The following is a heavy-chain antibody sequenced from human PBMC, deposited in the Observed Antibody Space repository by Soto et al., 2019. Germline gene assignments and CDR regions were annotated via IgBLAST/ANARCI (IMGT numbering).Heavy chain of an antibody. CDR2: ISDDGSNT. D-gene: IGHD3-3*01. V-gene: IGHV3-30-3*01. Sequence: QVQLVESGGGVVQHGRSLRLSGAASGFTFSRHTMHWVRQAPGKGLEWVAAISDDGSNTYYADSVKGRFTISRDNSKKTLYLQMNSLSSEDTAVNHCAREVYSEFSSILTKHPYYFDDWGQATLLTVSS. CDR3: AREVYSEFSSILTKHPYYFDD. CDR1: GFTFSRHT. J-gene: IGHJ4*02.